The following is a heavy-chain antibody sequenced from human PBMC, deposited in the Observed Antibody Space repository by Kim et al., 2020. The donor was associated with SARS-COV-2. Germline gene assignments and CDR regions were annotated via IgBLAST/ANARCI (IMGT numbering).Heavy chain of an antibody. J-gene: IGHJ5*02. Sequence: SETLSLTCAVSGGSISSSNWWSWVRQPPGKGLEWIGEIYHSGSTNYNPSLKSRVTISVDKSKNQFSLKLSSVTAADTAVYYCARRTPGAHRNFDPWGQGTLVTVSS. CDR1: GGSISSSNW. V-gene: IGHV4-4*02. CDR3: ARRTPGAHRNFDP. CDR2: IYHSGST.